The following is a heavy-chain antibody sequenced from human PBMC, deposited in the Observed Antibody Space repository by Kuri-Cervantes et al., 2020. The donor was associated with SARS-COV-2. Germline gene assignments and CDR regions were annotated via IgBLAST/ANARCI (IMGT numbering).Heavy chain of an antibody. V-gene: IGHV4-30-2*01. CDR2: IYHGGST. CDR3: AGSITGTTVPEGFDY. Sequence: LRLSCAVSGGSISSGGYSRSWIRQPPGKGLEWIGFIYHGGSTYYNPSLKSRVTISVDRSKNQFSLELSSVTAADTAVYYCAGSITGTTVPEGFDYWGQGTLVTVSS. J-gene: IGHJ4*02. CDR1: GGSISSGGYS. D-gene: IGHD1-7*01.